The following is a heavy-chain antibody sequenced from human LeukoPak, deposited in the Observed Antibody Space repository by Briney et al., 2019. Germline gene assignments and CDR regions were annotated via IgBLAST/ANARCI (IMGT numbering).Heavy chain of an antibody. V-gene: IGHV3-21*01. Sequence: SGGSLRLSCAASGFTFSSYSMNWVRQAPGKGLEWVSSISSSSSYIYYAVSVKGRFTISRDNAKNSLYLQMNSLRAEDTAVYYCARVSGVPDYKDYYYMDVWGKGTTVTVSS. CDR2: ISSSSSYI. D-gene: IGHD4-11*01. CDR1: GFTFSSYS. CDR3: ARVSGVPDYKDYYYMDV. J-gene: IGHJ6*03.